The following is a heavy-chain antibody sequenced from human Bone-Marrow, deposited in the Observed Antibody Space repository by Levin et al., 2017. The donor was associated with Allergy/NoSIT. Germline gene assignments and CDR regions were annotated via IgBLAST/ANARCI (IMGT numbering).Heavy chain of an antibody. D-gene: IGHD4/OR15-4a*01. Sequence: SCEASGFTFNTYHFNWVRQAPGKGLEWVSSISTSSTYIYYADSVKGRFTISRDDARNSLYLQMSSLRAEDTALYYCARDLAQDGAFGMDVWGQGTTVIV. CDR1: GFTFNTYH. CDR2: ISTSSTYI. CDR3: ARDLAQDGAFGMDV. V-gene: IGHV3-21*03. J-gene: IGHJ6*02.